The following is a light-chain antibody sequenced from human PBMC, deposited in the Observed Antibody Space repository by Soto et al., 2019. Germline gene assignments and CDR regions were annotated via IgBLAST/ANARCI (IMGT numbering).Light chain of an antibody. V-gene: IGLV2-14*03. CDR2: DVN. Sequence: QSALTQPASVSGSPGQSITISCTGTSSDVGGYNYVSWYQHHPGKAPKLKIYDVNNRPSGVSNRFSGSKSGNTASLTISGLQAEGEADYYCTSYTGSSTLPVFGGGTKLTVL. CDR1: SSDVGGYNY. CDR3: TSYTGSSTLPV. J-gene: IGLJ2*01.